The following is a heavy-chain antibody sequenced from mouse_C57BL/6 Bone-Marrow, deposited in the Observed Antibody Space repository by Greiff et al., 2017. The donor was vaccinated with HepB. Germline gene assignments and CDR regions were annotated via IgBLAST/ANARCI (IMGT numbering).Heavy chain of an antibody. Sequence: DVKLVESGPGLVKPSQSLSLTCSVTGYSITSGYYWNWIRQFPGNKLEWMGYISYDGSNNYNPSLKNRISITRATSKNQFFLKLNSVTTEDTATYYCARAIITTVVATPDYWGQGTTLTVSS. V-gene: IGHV3-6*01. CDR2: ISYDGSN. CDR3: ARAIITTVVATPDY. CDR1: GYSITSGYY. J-gene: IGHJ2*01. D-gene: IGHD1-1*01.